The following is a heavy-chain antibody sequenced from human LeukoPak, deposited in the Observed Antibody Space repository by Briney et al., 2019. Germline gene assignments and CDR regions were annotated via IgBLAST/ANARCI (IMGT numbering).Heavy chain of an antibody. V-gene: IGHV1-2*02. D-gene: IGHD6-19*01. J-gene: IGHJ4*02. CDR2: INPNSGGT. CDR3: ARDVPLFVTVAGAFDY. CDR1: GYTFTGYY. Sequence: AASVKVSCKASGYTFTGYYMHWVRQAPGQGLVWMGWINPNSGGTNYVQKFQGRVTMTRDTSISTAYMELSRLKSDDTAVYYCARDVPLFVTVAGAFDYWGQGTLVTVSS.